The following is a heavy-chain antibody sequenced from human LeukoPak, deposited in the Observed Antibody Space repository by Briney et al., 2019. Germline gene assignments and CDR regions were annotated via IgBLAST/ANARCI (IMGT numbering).Heavy chain of an antibody. D-gene: IGHD3-16*01. J-gene: IGHJ5*02. CDR2: IYYSGST. CDR1: GGSISSSSYY. V-gene: IGHV4-39*01. Sequence: SETLSLTCTVSGGSISSSSYYWGWIRQPPGNGLEWIGSIYYSGSTYYNPSLKSRVTISVDTSKNQFSLKLSSVTAADTAVYYCARRGGKTWGLDWFDPWGQGTLVTVSS. CDR3: ARRGGKTWGLDWFDP.